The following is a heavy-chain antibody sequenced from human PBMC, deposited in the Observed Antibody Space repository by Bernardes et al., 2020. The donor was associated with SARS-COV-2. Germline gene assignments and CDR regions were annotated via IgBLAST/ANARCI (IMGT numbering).Heavy chain of an antibody. J-gene: IGHJ4*02. Sequence: AGSLRLSCAASGFIFSSYWMSWVRQAPGKGLEWVANIKQDGGEKNYVDSVKGRFTISRDNAKNSLYLQMNNLRADDTAVYYCARDTRGLFDYWGQGTLVTVSS. CDR1: GFIFSSYW. CDR3: ARDTRGLFDY. CDR2: IKQDGGEK. V-gene: IGHV3-7*04. D-gene: IGHD2-2*01.